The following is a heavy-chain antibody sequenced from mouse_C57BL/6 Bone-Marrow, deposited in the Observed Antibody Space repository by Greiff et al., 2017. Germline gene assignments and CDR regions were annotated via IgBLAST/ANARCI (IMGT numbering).Heavy chain of an antibody. J-gene: IGHJ4*01. CDR1: GYTFTNYW. CDR3: GRTNAYDDYTMDY. CDR2: MHPNGGSP. Sequence: QVQLQQPGAELVKPGASVKLSCKASGYTFTNYWMHWVKQRRGQGLEWIGMMHPNGGSPDYNEKFKSEATLSVDKSSRTAYMELSSLTSEDSAVYYCGRTNAYDDYTMDYWGQGTSVTVSS. V-gene: IGHV1-64*01. D-gene: IGHD2-2*01.